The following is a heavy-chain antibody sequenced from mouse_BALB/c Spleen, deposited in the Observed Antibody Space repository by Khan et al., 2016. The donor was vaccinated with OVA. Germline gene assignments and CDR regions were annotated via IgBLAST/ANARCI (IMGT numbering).Heavy chain of an antibody. V-gene: IGHV14-3*02. CDR3: ARWPRGY. CDR1: GYNFKDTY. J-gene: IGHJ2*01. Sequence: EVALVESGAELVKPGASVKLSCTASGYNFKDTYMHWVKQRPEQGLEWIGRIDPANGNTHYDPKFQGKATITADTSSNTAYLQLSSLTSEDTAVYYCARWPRGYWGQGTTLTVSS. CDR2: IDPANGNT.